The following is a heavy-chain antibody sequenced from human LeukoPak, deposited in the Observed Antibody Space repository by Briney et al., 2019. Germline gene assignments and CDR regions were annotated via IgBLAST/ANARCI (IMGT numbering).Heavy chain of an antibody. J-gene: IGHJ4*02. V-gene: IGHV3-30-3*01. CDR2: ISYDGSNK. D-gene: IGHD6-6*01. CDR1: GFTFSSYA. CDR3: ARDSRIAARPSGDY. Sequence: GGSPRLSCAASGFTFSSYAMHWVRQAPGKGLEWVAVISYDGSNKYYADSVKGRFTISRDNSKNTLYLQMNSLGAEDTAVYYCARDSRIAARPSGDYWGQGTLVTVSS.